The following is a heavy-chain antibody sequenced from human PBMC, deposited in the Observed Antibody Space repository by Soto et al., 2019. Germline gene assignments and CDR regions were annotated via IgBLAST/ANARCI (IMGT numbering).Heavy chain of an antibody. CDR3: ARSPPVVVAGYNWFDP. Sequence: QVQLVQSGAEVKKPGSSVKVSCKASGGTFSSYAISWVRQAPGQGLEWMGGIIPIFGTANYAQKFQGRVTITADESTSTAYRELSSLRSEDTAVYYCARSPPVVVAGYNWFDPWGQGTLVTVSS. J-gene: IGHJ5*02. CDR1: GGTFSSYA. CDR2: IIPIFGTA. D-gene: IGHD2-15*01. V-gene: IGHV1-69*01.